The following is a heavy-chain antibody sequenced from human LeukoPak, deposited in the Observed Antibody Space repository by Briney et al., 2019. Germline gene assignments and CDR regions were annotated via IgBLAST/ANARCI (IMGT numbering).Heavy chain of an antibody. Sequence: ASVKVSCKVSGYTLTELSMHWVRQAPGKGLEWMGGFDPEDGETIYAQKFQGRVTMTEDTSTDTAYMELSSLRSEDTAVYYCATATMVRGVLFGYFDYWGQGTVVTVSS. J-gene: IGHJ4*02. CDR2: FDPEDGET. CDR1: GYTLTELS. D-gene: IGHD3-10*01. CDR3: ATATMVRGVLFGYFDY. V-gene: IGHV1-24*01.